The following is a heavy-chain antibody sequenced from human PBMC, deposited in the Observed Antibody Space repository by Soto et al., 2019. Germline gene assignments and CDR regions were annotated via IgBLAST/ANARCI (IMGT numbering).Heavy chain of an antibody. D-gene: IGHD5-18*01. CDR1: GGTFSSYT. V-gene: IGHV1-69*02. CDR3: ARGKDSYGFILGSFFHPFDL. J-gene: IGHJ2*01. Sequence: QVQLVQSGAEVKKPGSSVKVSCKASGGTFSSYTISWVRQAPGQGLEWMGRIIPILGIANYAQKFQGRVTSSADKATSKVYIELSGLRSEDKVVYYCARGKDSYGFILGSFFHPFDLWGRGTLVTVSS. CDR2: IIPILGIA.